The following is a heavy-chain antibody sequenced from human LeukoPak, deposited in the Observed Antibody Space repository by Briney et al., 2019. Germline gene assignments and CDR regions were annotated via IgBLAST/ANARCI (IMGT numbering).Heavy chain of an antibody. CDR3: ATPGYGDYEGY. D-gene: IGHD4-17*01. CDR2: MNPNSGNA. V-gene: IGHV1-8*01. Sequence: ASVKVSCKASGYTFTSYDINWVRQAPGQGLEWMGWMNPNSGNAVYAQKFQGRVTMTRNTSISTAYMELSSLRSEDTAVYYCATPGYGDYEGYWGQGTLVTVSS. CDR1: GYTFTSYD. J-gene: IGHJ4*02.